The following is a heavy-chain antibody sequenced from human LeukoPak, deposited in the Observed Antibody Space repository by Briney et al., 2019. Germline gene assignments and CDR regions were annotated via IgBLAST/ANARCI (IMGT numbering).Heavy chain of an antibody. CDR3: AKDPDYYGSGSYLDY. J-gene: IGHJ4*02. CDR2: ISGSGGST. D-gene: IGHD3-10*01. V-gene: IGHV3-23*01. Sequence: GGSLRLSCAASGFTFSSYGMSWVRQAPGKGLEWVSAISGSGGSTYYADSVKGRFTISRDNSKNTLYLQMNSLRAEDTAVYYCAKDPDYYGSGSYLDYWGQGTLVTVSS. CDR1: GFTFSSYG.